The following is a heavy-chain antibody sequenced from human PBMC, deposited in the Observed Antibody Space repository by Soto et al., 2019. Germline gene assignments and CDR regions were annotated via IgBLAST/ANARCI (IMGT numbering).Heavy chain of an antibody. CDR3: AKAESSGWHYGFEY. J-gene: IGHJ4*02. V-gene: IGHV3-9*01. CDR2: LSWNGASI. Sequence: EVQLVESGGGLVQPGKSLRLSCAASGFTFDDYAMHWVRQVPGKGLEWVSGLSWNGASIDYAESVKGRFSISRDNGKNSLYLQMNSLRPEDTALYYCAKAESSGWHYGFEYWGQGILVTVSS. D-gene: IGHD6-19*01. CDR1: GFTFDDYA.